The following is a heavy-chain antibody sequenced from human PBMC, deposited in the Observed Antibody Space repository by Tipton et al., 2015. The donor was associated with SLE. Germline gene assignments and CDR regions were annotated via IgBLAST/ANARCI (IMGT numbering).Heavy chain of an antibody. J-gene: IGHJ4*02. CDR2: ILPMLGTT. V-gene: IGHV1-69*05. Sequence: QSGAEVKKPGSSVKVSCKASGGTFSSHAINWVRQAPGQGLEWMGGILPMLGTTQYAQKFQDRVTMTTDTSTSTAYMELRSLRSDDTAVYYCASALVGARGDFDYWGQGTLVTVSS. D-gene: IGHD1-26*01. CDR1: GGTFSSHA. CDR3: ASALVGARGDFDY.